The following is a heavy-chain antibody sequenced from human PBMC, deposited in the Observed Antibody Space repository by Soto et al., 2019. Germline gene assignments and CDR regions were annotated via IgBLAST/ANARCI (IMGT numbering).Heavy chain of an antibody. J-gene: IGHJ6*02. CDR1: GFTFSSYA. CDR2: IGGGGGNT. Sequence: EVRLLESGEGLVQPGGSLKLSCAASGFTFSSYAMSWVRQAPGKGLEWVSSIGGGGGNTYYADSVKGRFTISRDNSKNTLFLQINRLRAEDTAEYYCARVVRYFDTPYGMDVWGHGTTVTVSS. CDR3: ARVVRYFDTPYGMDV. V-gene: IGHV3-23*01. D-gene: IGHD3-9*01.